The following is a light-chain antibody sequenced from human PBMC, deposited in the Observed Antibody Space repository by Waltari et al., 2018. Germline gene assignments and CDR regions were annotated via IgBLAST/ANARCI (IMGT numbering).Light chain of an antibody. CDR3: QQSHSAPWT. J-gene: IGKJ1*01. V-gene: IGKV1-39*01. Sequence: DIQMTQSPSSLSASVGDRVTITCRASQTIDTYLDWYQQKPGKSPQVLIYASSSLQSGVPSRFSGSGSGTHFTLTITSLQPEDFATYYCQQSHSAPWTFGQGTKVEIK. CDR1: QTIDTY. CDR2: ASS.